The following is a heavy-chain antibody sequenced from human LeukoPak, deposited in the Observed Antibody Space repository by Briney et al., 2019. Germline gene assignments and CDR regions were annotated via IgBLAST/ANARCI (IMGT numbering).Heavy chain of an antibody. Sequence: GGSLRLSCAGSGFTFSSYGMHWVRLAPGKGLEWVAFIPFDGNNKYYAESLKGRFTISRDNSKNTLYLEMDYLRAEDTAVYYCARGRRTATKPFYYYMDVWGKGTTVTVSS. CDR1: GFTFSSYG. D-gene: IGHD1-14*01. J-gene: IGHJ6*03. V-gene: IGHV3-30*02. CDR3: ARGRRTATKPFYYYMDV. CDR2: IPFDGNNK.